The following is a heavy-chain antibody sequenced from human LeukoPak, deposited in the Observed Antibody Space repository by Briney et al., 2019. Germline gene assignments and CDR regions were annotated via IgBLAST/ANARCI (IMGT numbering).Heavy chain of an antibody. V-gene: IGHV1-8*03. J-gene: IGHJ6*03. Sequence: VASVKVSCKASGGTFSSYAISWVRQAPGQGLEWMGWMNPNSGNTGYAQKFQGRVTITRNTSISTAYMELSSLRSEDTAVYYCARGRQYYDFWSGYSQNYYYYYMDVWGKGTTVTVSS. CDR2: MNPNSGNT. CDR3: ARGRQYYDFWSGYSQNYYYYYMDV. CDR1: GGTFSSYA. D-gene: IGHD3-3*01.